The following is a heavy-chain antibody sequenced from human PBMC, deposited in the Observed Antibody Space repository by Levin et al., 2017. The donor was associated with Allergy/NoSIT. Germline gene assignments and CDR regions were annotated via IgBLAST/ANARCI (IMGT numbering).Heavy chain of an antibody. V-gene: IGHV4-34*01. J-gene: IGHJ5*02. D-gene: IGHD1-14*01. CDR1: GGSFSGYY. Sequence: PSETLSLTCAVYGGSFSGYYWSWIRQPPGKGLEWIGEINHSGSTNYNPSLKSRVTISVDTSKNQFSLKLSSVTAADTAVYYCARGTRVWPDTRRNWFDPWGQGTLVTVSS. CDR2: INHSGST. CDR3: ARGTRVWPDTRRNWFDP.